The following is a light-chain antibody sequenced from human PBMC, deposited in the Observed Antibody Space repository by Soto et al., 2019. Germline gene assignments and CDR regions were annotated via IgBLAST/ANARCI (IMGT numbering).Light chain of an antibody. CDR2: AAS. J-gene: IGKJ1*01. CDR3: QQSYTTPWT. Sequence: DIKLTQSPSSLSASVGDRVTITCRASQSISSFLNWYQQKPRKAPKLLIFAASSLQSGVPSRFSGGGSGTDFTLTISSLQPEDFATYYCQQSYTTPWTFGQGTKVEIK. CDR1: QSISSF. V-gene: IGKV1-39*01.